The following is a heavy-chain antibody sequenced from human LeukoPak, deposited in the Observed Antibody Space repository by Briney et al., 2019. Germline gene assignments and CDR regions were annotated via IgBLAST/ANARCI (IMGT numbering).Heavy chain of an antibody. CDR2: IKEDGSIQ. CDR3: ARDVWTGVAVSDY. Sequence: GGSLRLSCVASGFTFSSYWMTWVRQAPGKGLEWLANIKEDGSIQYYLDSVRGRFTISRDNAKTSVYLQMNSLRADDTAVYYCARDVWTGVAVSDYWGQGTLVTVSS. CDR1: GFTFSSYW. V-gene: IGHV3-7*01. D-gene: IGHD6-19*01. J-gene: IGHJ4*02.